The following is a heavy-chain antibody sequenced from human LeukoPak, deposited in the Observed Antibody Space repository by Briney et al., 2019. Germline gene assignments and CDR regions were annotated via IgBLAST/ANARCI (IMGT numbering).Heavy chain of an antibody. J-gene: IGHJ4*02. CDR3: ARRYFDY. CDR1: GFTFSSYT. V-gene: IGHV3-23*01. CDR2: ITTSDGNT. Sequence: GGSLRLSCAASGFTFSSYTMSWVRQAPGKGLEWVSTITTSDGNTYYADSVKGRFTVSRDNAKNALYLQMSSLRAEDTAIYYCARRYFDYWGQGTLVTVSS.